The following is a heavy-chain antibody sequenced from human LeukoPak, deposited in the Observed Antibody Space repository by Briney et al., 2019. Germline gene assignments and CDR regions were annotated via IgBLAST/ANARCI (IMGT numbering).Heavy chain of an antibody. V-gene: IGHV1-69*05. D-gene: IGHD3-9*01. CDR3: ARDSYYDILTGYELGGVNYWYFDL. J-gene: IGHJ2*01. CDR1: GGTFSSYA. CDR2: IIPIFGTA. Sequence: ASVKVSCKASGGTFSSYAISWVRQAPGQGLEWMGRIIPIFGTANYAQKFQGRVTITTDESTSTAYMELSSLRPEDTAVYYCARDSYYDILTGYELGGVNYWYFDLWGRGTLVTVSS.